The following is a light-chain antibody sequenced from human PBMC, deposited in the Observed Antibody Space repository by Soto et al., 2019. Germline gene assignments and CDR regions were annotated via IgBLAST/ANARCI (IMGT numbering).Light chain of an antibody. CDR3: QSYDSSLSGVV. J-gene: IGLJ2*01. V-gene: IGLV2-14*01. Sequence: QSALTQPASVSGSPGQSITISCTGTSSDVGGYNYVSWYQQHPGKAPKLMIYEVSNRPSGVSNRFSGSKSGNTASLTISGLQAEDEADYYCQSYDSSLSGVVFGGGTQLTV. CDR1: SSDVGGYNY. CDR2: EVS.